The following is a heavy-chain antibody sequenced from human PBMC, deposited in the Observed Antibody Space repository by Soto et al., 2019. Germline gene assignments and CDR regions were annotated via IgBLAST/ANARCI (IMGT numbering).Heavy chain of an antibody. D-gene: IGHD3-22*01. J-gene: IGHJ4*02. Sequence: EVQLLESGGGLVQPGGSLRLSCAASGFTFSSYAMSWVRQAPGKGLEWVSAISGSGGSTNYADSVKGRFTISRDNSKNTLYLQMNSLRAEDTAVYYCAKELSLRDSSGYYSGLRGYDYWGQGTLVTVSS. CDR3: AKELSLRDSSGYYSGLRGYDY. V-gene: IGHV3-23*01. CDR2: ISGSGGST. CDR1: GFTFSSYA.